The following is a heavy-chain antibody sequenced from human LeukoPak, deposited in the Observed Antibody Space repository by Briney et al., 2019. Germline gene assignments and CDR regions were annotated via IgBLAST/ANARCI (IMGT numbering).Heavy chain of an antibody. CDR3: ARDLPVSGAYHNFDC. J-gene: IGHJ4*02. CDR1: RFTFSSDR. CDR2: IYSGSDYI. Sequence: GGSLRLSCVASRFTFSSDRMNWVRQAPGKGLEWVSTIYSGSDYIYYADSVKGRFTISRDNAKNSLYLQMNSLRAEDTAVYYCARDLPVSGAYHNFDCWGQGTLVTVSS. V-gene: IGHV3-21*01. D-gene: IGHD4/OR15-4a*01.